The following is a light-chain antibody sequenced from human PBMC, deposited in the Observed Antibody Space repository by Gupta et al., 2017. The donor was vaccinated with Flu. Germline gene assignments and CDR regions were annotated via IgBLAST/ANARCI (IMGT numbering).Light chain of an antibody. J-gene: IGKJ2*01. CDR3: QHRSGLPMYT. CDR2: DAS. Sequence: EIVLTQSPATLSLSPGDRAILSCRASQSVNIYLAWYQQKPGQPPRLLMFDASKRAAGIPDRFSGSGSGTDFTLTISTLEPEDFAVYYCQHRSGLPMYTFGQGTKLE. CDR1: QSVNIY. V-gene: IGKV3-11*01.